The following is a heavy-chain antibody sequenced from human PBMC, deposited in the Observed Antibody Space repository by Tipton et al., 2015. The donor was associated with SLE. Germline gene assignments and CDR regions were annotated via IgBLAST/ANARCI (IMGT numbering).Heavy chain of an antibody. CDR2: IYYSGST. Sequence: TLSLTCTVSGGSISSHYWGWIRQPPRKGLEWIGDIYYSGSTNYKPPLKSRVTISVDTSKNQFSLKLSSVTAADTAVYYCAREVNWGIDYWGQGTVVTVSS. V-gene: IGHV4-59*11. D-gene: IGHD7-27*01. CDR3: AREVNWGIDY. J-gene: IGHJ4*02. CDR1: GGSISSHY.